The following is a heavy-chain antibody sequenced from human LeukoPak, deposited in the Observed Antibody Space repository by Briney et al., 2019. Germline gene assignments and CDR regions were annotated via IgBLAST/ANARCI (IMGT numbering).Heavy chain of an antibody. CDR3: AKGMYYYDSSGYYSPTSFDY. Sequence: GGSLRLSCVASGFTFSSYAMSWVRQAPGKGLEWVSAISGSGGSTYYADSVKGRFTISRDNSKNTLYLQMNSLRAEDTAVYYCAKGMYYYDSSGYYSPTSFDYWGQGTLDTVSS. D-gene: IGHD3-22*01. J-gene: IGHJ4*02. CDR2: ISGSGGST. V-gene: IGHV3-23*01. CDR1: GFTFSSYA.